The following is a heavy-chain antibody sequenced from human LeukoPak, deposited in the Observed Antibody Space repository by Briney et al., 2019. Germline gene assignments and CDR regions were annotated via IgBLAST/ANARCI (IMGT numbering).Heavy chain of an antibody. D-gene: IGHD3-3*01. CDR1: GGSISSGDYY. CDR2: IYYSGST. V-gene: IGHV4-30-4*01. J-gene: IGHJ4*02. Sequence: SETLSLTCTVSGGSISSGDYYWSWIRQPPGKGLEWIGYIYYSGSTYYNPSLKSRVTISVDTSKNQFSLKLSSVTAADTAVYCCARDPADFWSGSGHFDYWGQGTLVTVSS. CDR3: ARDPADFWSGSGHFDY.